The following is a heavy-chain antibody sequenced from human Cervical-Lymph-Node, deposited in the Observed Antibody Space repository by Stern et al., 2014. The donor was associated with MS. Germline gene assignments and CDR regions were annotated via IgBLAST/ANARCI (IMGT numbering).Heavy chain of an antibody. CDR1: GGSFINNV. CDR3: ARAASTTSSYNF. J-gene: IGHJ4*02. D-gene: IGHD3-10*01. CDR2: TIPIFGTA. V-gene: IGHV1-69*01. Sequence: QVQLVQSGAEVKKPGSSVKVSCQASGGSFINNVISWVRQAPGQGLEWMGGTIPIFGTALYAQKFRGRVTITADGSTRTAYMELSSLRSDDTAVYFCARAASTTSSYNFWGPGTLVTVSS.